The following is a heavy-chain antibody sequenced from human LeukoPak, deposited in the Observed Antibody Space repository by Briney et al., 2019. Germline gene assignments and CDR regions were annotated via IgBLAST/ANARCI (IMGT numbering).Heavy chain of an antibody. D-gene: IGHD2-2*03. CDR1: GGSISSGGYS. CDR2: IYYSGST. J-gene: IGHJ4*02. Sequence: SETLSLTCTVSGGSISSGGYSWSWIRQHPGKGLEWIGYIYYSGSTYYNPSLKSRVTISVDTSKNQFSLKLSSVTAADTAVYYCARGGLDIVVVLDYWGQGTLVTVSS. V-gene: IGHV4-31*03. CDR3: ARGGLDIVVVLDY.